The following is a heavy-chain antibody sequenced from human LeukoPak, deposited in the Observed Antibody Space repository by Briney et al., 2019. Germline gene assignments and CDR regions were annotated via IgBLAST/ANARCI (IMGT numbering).Heavy chain of an antibody. Sequence: NPGGSLRLSCAASGFTFSDYYMSWIRQAPGKGLEWVSSITSSSGNIYYTDSVKGRFTISRDNAKNSLYLQMDSLRAEDTAVYFCARQRMGYSSMLPGYFDSWGQGTLVTVS. D-gene: IGHD6-13*01. CDR2: ITSSSGNI. CDR3: ARQRMGYSSMLPGYFDS. CDR1: GFTFSDYY. V-gene: IGHV3-11*04. J-gene: IGHJ4*02.